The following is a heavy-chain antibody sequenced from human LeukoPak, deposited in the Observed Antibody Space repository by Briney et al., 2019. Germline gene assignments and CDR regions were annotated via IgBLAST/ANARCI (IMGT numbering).Heavy chain of an antibody. CDR2: INHSGST. V-gene: IGHV4-34*01. CDR1: GGSFSGYY. Sequence: SETLSLTCAVYGGSFSGYYWSWIRQPPGKGLEWIGEINHSGSTNYNPSLKSRVTISVDTSKNQFSLKLSSVTAADTAVYYCARRVYESSGYYHVYPRRYYYYYMDVWGKGTTVTVSS. D-gene: IGHD3-22*01. J-gene: IGHJ6*03. CDR3: ARRVYESSGYYHVYPRRYYYYYMDV.